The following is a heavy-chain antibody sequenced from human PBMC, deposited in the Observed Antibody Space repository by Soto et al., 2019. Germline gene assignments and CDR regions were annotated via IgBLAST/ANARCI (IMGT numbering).Heavy chain of an antibody. CDR3: ARDARWYYYDSSGYSGQKDAFDI. V-gene: IGHV1-2*02. Sequence: GASVKVSCKASGYTFTGYYMHWVRQAPGQGLEWMGWINPNSGGTNYAQKFQGRVTMTRDTSISTAYVELSRLRSDDTAVYYCARDARWYYYDSSGYSGQKDAFDIWGQGTMVTVSS. CDR1: GYTFTGYY. D-gene: IGHD3-22*01. CDR2: INPNSGGT. J-gene: IGHJ3*02.